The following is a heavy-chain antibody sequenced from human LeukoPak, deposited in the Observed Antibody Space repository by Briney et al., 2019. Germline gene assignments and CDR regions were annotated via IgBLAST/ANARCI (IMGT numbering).Heavy chain of an antibody. J-gene: IGHJ4*02. Sequence: GGSLRLSCAASGFTFSSYSMNWVRQAPGKGLEWVAFIRYDGSNKYYADSVKGRFTISRDNSKNTLYLQLNSLRPEDTALYYCVKDFGSWGTPFDYWGQGTLVTVSS. D-gene: IGHD1-26*01. CDR1: GFTFSSYS. CDR3: VKDFGSWGTPFDY. CDR2: IRYDGSNK. V-gene: IGHV3-30*02.